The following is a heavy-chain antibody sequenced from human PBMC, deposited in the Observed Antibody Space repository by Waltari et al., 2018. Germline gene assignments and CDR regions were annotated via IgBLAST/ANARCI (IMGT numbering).Heavy chain of an antibody. CDR1: GSSISSGYY. J-gene: IGHJ5*02. Sequence: QVQLQESGPGLVKPSETLSLTCAVSGSSISSGYYWGWIRQPPGKGLEWMGSIYHSGSTYYNPSLKSRVTISVDTSKNQFSLKLSSVTAADTAVYYCARRFVTTDQGFDPWGQGTLVTVSS. CDR3: ARRFVTTDQGFDP. V-gene: IGHV4-38-2*01. CDR2: IYHSGST. D-gene: IGHD4-17*01.